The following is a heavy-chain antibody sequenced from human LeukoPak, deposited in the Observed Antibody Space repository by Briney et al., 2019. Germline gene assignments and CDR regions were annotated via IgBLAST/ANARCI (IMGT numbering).Heavy chain of an antibody. CDR3: AREYNFWSGYYMGYYYGMDV. CDR2: IIPIFGTA. CDR1: GGTFSSYA. J-gene: IGHJ6*02. D-gene: IGHD3-3*01. V-gene: IGHV1-69*13. Sequence: GASVKVSCKASGGTFSSYAISWVRQAPGQGLEWMGGIIPIFGTANYAQKFQGRVTITADESTSTAYMELSSLRSEDTAVYYCAREYNFWSGYYMGYYYGMDVWGQGTTVTVSS.